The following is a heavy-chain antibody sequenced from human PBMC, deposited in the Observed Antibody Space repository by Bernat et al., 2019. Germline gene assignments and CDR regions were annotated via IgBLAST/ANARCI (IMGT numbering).Heavy chain of an antibody. CDR1: GYTFSNYG. V-gene: IGHV3-23*04. CDR3: GIQPPHYDFWIGSDS. CDR2: ISGGGENT. J-gene: IGHJ4*02. Sequence: EVQLVESGGGSVEPGGSLRLFCAASGYTFSNYGMIWVRQAPGEGPEWVSTISGGGENTHYADSAKGRFTISRYDSKNTLFLHMNSLRAEDTALYYCGIQPPHYDFWIGSDSWGQGTLVTVSS. D-gene: IGHD3-3*01.